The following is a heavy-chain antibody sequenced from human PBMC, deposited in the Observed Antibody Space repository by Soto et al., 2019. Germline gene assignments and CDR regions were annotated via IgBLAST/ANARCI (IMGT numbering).Heavy chain of an antibody. CDR3: AKPHEIRGYSYGNDLDY. J-gene: IGHJ4*02. CDR2: ISYDGSNK. Sequence: GGSLRLSCAASGFTFSSYGMHWVRQAPGKGLEWVAVISYDGSNKYYADSVKGRFTISRDNSKNTLYLQMNSLRAEDTAVYYCAKPHEIRGYSYGNDLDYWGQGTLVTVSS. CDR1: GFTFSSYG. D-gene: IGHD5-18*01. V-gene: IGHV3-30*18.